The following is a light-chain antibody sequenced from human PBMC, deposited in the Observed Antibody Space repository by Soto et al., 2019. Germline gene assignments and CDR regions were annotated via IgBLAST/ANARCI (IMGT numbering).Light chain of an antibody. V-gene: IGLV1-40*01. CDR3: QSYDGSISGSV. CDR1: SSNIGGGFD. J-gene: IGLJ1*01. Sequence: QSVLTQPPSVSRAPGQRVTISCTGTSSNIGGGFDVQWYQQLPGAAPKLLIYTNNRRPSGVPDRFSGSKSGTSASLAITGLQAEDEADYYCQSYDGSISGSVFGPGTKVTVL. CDR2: TNN.